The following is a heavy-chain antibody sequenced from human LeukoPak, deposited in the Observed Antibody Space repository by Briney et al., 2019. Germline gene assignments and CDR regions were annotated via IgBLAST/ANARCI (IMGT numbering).Heavy chain of an antibody. V-gene: IGHV3-48*04. CDR1: GFTFSSYS. Sequence: PGGSLRLSCAASGFTFSSYSMNWVRQAPGKGLEWLSYISSSGGTIHYVDSVKGRFTISRDNAKNSLFLQMNSLRAEDTAVYYCASGVHYSSGWIDIWGQGTMVTVSS. J-gene: IGHJ3*02. CDR2: ISSSGGTI. D-gene: IGHD6-19*01. CDR3: ASGVHYSSGWIDI.